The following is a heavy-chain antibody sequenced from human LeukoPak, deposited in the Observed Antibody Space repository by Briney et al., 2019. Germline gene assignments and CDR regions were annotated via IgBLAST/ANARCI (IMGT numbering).Heavy chain of an antibody. V-gene: IGHV3-30*04. CDR3: AKDRSTYYYYFYGMDV. CDR2: ISYDGSNK. Sequence: GGSLRLSCAASGFTFSSYAMHWVRQAPGKGLEWVAVISYDGSNKYYADSVKGRFTISRDNSKNTLYLQMNSLRAEDTAVYYCAKDRSTYYYYFYGMDVWGQGTTVTVSS. CDR1: GFTFSSYA. J-gene: IGHJ6*02.